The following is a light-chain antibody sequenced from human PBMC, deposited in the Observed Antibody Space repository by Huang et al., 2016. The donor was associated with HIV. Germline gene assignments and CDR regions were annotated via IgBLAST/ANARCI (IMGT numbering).Light chain of an antibody. CDR1: QSLLHSDGYNY. Sequence: DIVMTQSPLSLPVTPGEPASISCRSSQSLLHSDGYNYLDWYLQRPGQSPQLLIDLGSNRAAGVPDRCIGSGSGTDFTLKISRLEAEDVGVYYCMQALQTPRTFGGGTKVEIK. V-gene: IGKV2-28*01. CDR2: LGS. J-gene: IGKJ4*01. CDR3: MQALQTPRT.